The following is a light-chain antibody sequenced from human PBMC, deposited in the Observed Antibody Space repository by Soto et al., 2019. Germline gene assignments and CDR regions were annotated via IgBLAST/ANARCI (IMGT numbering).Light chain of an antibody. CDR1: SSNIGSNY. Sequence: QPVLTQPPSASGTPGQRVTISCSGSSSNIGSNYVYWYQQLPGPAPKLLIYRNNQRPSGVPDRFSGSKSGTSASLAISGLRSEDEADYYCAAWDDSLSGPVFGGGTQLTVL. V-gene: IGLV1-47*01. CDR2: RNN. CDR3: AAWDDSLSGPV. J-gene: IGLJ7*01.